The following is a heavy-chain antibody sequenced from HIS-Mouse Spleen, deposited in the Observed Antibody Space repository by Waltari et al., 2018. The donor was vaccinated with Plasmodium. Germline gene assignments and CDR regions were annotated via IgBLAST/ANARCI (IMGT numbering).Heavy chain of an antibody. CDR2: INPNSGGT. CDR3: ARDGPGETSFDY. J-gene: IGHJ4*02. Sequence: QVQRVQSGAAVKKPGASVQVSCKASGYPFTGCYMRRVRLAPGQGLEWMGWINPNSGGTNYAQKFQGRVTMTRDTSISTAYMELSRLRSDDTAVYYCARDGPGETSFDYWGQGTLVTVSS. CDR1: GYPFTGCY. V-gene: IGHV1-2*02. D-gene: IGHD3-16*01.